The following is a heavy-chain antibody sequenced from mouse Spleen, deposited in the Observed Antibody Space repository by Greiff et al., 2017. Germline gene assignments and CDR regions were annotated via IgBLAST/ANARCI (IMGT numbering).Heavy chain of an antibody. V-gene: IGHV3-6*01. D-gene: IGHD1-1*01. Sequence: EESGPGLVKPSQSLSLTCSVTGYSITSGYYWNWIRQFPGNKLEWMGYISYDGSNNYNPSLKNRISITRDTSKNQFFLKLNSVTTEDTATYYCAREGITTDYFDYWGQGTTLTVSS. CDR3: AREGITTDYFDY. J-gene: IGHJ2*01. CDR1: GYSITSGYY. CDR2: ISYDGSN.